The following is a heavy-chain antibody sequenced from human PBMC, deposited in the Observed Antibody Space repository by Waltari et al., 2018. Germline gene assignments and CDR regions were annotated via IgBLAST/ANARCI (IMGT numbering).Heavy chain of an antibody. CDR2: ISGSGGST. J-gene: IGHJ4*02. D-gene: IGHD6-19*01. CDR3: ANIENSSGWTFDY. CDR1: GFTFSSYA. V-gene: IGHV3-23*04. Sequence: EVQLVESGGGLVQPGGSLRLSCAASGFTFSSYAMSWVRQAPGKGLEWVSAISGSGGSTYYADSLKGRCTISRDNSKNTLYLQMNSLRAEDTAVYYCANIENSSGWTFDYWGQGTLVTVSS.